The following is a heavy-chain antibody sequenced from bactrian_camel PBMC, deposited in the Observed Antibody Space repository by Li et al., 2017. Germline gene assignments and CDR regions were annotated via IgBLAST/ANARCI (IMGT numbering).Heavy chain of an antibody. CDR3: GADFPSLTSIAYGLAGNFRS. CDR2: INTRYGVT. V-gene: IGHV3S30*01. J-gene: IGHJ6*01. Sequence: QLVESGGGWVQPGESLRLSCAASGFTYSNKAMHWVRQAPGKEREGVARINTRYGVTYYADSVKGRFTISQGNSKNSLYLQMNSLKPEDTAMYYCGADFPSLTSIAYGLAGNFRSWGQGTQVTVS. D-gene: IGHD6*01. CDR1: GFTYSNKA.